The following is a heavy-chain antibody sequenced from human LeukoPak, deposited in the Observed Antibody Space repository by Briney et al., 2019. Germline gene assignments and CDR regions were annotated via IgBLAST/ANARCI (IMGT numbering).Heavy chain of an antibody. CDR2: IKQDGSEK. D-gene: IGHD4-17*01. Sequence: GGSLRLSCAASGFTFSSYWMSWVRQAPGKGLEWVANIKQDGSEKCYVDSVKGRFTISRDNAKNSLYLQMNSLRAEDTAVYYCARVPSGDKYYYYMDVWGKGTTVTVSS. V-gene: IGHV3-7*01. CDR1: GFTFSSYW. CDR3: ARVPSGDKYYYYMDV. J-gene: IGHJ6*03.